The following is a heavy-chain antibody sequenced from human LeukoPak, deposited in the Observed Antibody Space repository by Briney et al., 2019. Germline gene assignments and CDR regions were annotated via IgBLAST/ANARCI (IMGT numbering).Heavy chain of an antibody. V-gene: IGHV4-61*01. J-gene: IGHJ4*02. CDR1: GGSVSSGSYD. Sequence: SETLSLTCTVSGGSVSSGSYDWSWIRQPPGKGLEWIGYIYYSGSTNYNPSLKSRVTISVDTSKNQFSLKLSSVTAADTAVYYCARDGYNLDYWGQGTLVTVSS. CDR2: IYYSGST. CDR3: ARDGYNLDY. D-gene: IGHD5-24*01.